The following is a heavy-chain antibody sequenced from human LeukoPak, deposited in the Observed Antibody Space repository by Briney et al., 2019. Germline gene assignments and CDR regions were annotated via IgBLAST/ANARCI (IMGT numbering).Heavy chain of an antibody. CDR1: GGSISSYY. V-gene: IGHV4-59*08. J-gene: IGHJ6*02. D-gene: IGHD3-10*01. CDR3: ARYGIGYYYYGMDV. CDR2: IYYSGST. Sequence: PSETLSLTCTVSGGSISSYYWSWIRQPPGKGLKWIGYIYYSGSTNYNPSLKSRVTISVDTSKNQFSLNLSSVTAADTAVYYCARYGIGYYYYGMDVWGQGTTVTVSS.